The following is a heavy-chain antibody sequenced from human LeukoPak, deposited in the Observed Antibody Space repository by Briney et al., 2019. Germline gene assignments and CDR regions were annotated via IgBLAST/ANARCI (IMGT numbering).Heavy chain of an antibody. CDR2: IYHSGST. J-gene: IGHJ4*02. Sequence: SQTLSLTCTVSGGSISGGAYSWSWIRQPPGKGLEWIGYIYHSGSTNYNPSLKSRVTISVDTSKNQFSLKLSSVTAADTAVYYCARVRRGYSSFSDYWGQGTLVTVSS. CDR3: ARVRRGYSSFSDY. CDR1: GGSISGGAYS. V-gene: IGHV4-30-2*01. D-gene: IGHD6-19*01.